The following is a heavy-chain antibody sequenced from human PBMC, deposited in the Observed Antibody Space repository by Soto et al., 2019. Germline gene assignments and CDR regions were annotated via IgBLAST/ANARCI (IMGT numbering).Heavy chain of an antibody. CDR2: INPSGGST. D-gene: IGHD1-20*01. CDR1: GYTFTSYY. Sequence: ASVKVACKASGYTFTSYYMHWVRQAPGQGLEWMGIINPSGGSTSYAQKFQGRVTMTRDTSTSTVYMELSSLRSEDTAVYYCARDKGDNWTPGAFDIWGQGTMVTVSS. V-gene: IGHV1-46*03. CDR3: ARDKGDNWTPGAFDI. J-gene: IGHJ3*02.